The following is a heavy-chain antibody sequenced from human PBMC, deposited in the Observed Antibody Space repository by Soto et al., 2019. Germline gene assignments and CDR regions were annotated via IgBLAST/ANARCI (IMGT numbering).Heavy chain of an antibody. CDR1: GFTFSSYS. V-gene: IGHV3-48*01. J-gene: IGHJ4*02. D-gene: IGHD3-22*01. CDR2: ISSSSSTI. CDR3: ARGAYYYDSSGLSY. Sequence: EVQLVESGGGLVQPGGSLRLSCAASGFTFSSYSMNWVRQAPGKGLEWVSYISSSSSTIYYEDSVKGRFTISRDNAKNSVDLQMNSLRAEDTAVYYCARGAYYYDSSGLSYWGQGTLVTVSS.